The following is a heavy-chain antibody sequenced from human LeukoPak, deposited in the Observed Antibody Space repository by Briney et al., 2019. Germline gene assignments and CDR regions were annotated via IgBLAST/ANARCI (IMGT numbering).Heavy chain of an antibody. Sequence: GGSLRLSCAASGFTFSSYEMNWVRQAPGKGLEWVSYISSSGSTIYYADSVKGRFTISRDNAKNSLYLQMNSLRAEDTAVYYCARDAFLGCWSSGWYAGYFDLWGRGTLVTVSS. CDR3: ARDAFLGCWSSGWYAGYFDL. CDR1: GFTFSSYE. CDR2: ISSSGSTI. J-gene: IGHJ2*01. V-gene: IGHV3-48*03. D-gene: IGHD6-19*01.